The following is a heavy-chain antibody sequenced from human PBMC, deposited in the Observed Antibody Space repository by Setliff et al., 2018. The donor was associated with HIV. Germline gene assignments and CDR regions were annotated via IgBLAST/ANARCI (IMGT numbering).Heavy chain of an antibody. D-gene: IGHD3-16*02. CDR2: MNTKTATP. Sequence: ASVKVSCKASGYIFTNDPMNWVRQAPGKGLEWMGWMNTKTATPTYAQGFAGRFVFSLDTSVNTAYLEISGLKIEDTAVYFCAREFLLGDLSFPANWGQGTQVTVSS. V-gene: IGHV7-4-1*02. CDR1: GYIFTNDP. J-gene: IGHJ4*02. CDR3: AREFLLGDLSFPAN.